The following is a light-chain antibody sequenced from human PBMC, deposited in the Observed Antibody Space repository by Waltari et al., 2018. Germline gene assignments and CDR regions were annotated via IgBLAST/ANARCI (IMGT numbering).Light chain of an antibody. V-gene: IGLV2-23*02. CDR3: CSYAGGSAFV. Sequence: QSALTQPASVSGSPGQSITISCTGTSSDVGSYNLVSWYQHRPGKAPKLIIYGVSNRPSGVSNRFSGSKSGNTASLTISGLRTEDEADYYCCSYAGGSAFVFGTGTKITVL. CDR2: GVS. J-gene: IGLJ1*01. CDR1: SSDVGSYNL.